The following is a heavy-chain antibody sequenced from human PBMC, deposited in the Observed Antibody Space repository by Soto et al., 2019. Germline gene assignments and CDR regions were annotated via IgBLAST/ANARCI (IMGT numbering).Heavy chain of an antibody. Sequence: EVQLVESGGGLVQPGRSLRLSCAASGFTFDDYAMHWVRQAPGKGLEWVSGISWNSGSIGYADSVKGRFTISRDNAKNSLYLQMNSLRAEDTALYYCAGSSGYYLYYYGMDVWGQGTTVTVSS. CDR3: AGSSGYYLYYYGMDV. J-gene: IGHJ6*02. CDR2: ISWNSGSI. D-gene: IGHD3-22*01. V-gene: IGHV3-9*01. CDR1: GFTFDDYA.